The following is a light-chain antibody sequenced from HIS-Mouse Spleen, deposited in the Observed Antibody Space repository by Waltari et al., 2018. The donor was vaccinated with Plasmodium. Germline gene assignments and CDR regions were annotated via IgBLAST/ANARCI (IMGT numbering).Light chain of an antibody. J-gene: IGKJ2*01. CDR3: QQYYSTPPYT. CDR1: PNVLYSSNNKNY. CDR2: WAS. Sequence: DIVMTQSPDSLAVSLGERATINCKSSPNVLYSSNNKNYLAWYQQKPGQPPKLLIYWASTRESGVPDRFSGSGSGTDFTLTISSLQAEDVAVYYCQQYYSTPPYTFGQGTKLEIK. V-gene: IGKV4-1*01.